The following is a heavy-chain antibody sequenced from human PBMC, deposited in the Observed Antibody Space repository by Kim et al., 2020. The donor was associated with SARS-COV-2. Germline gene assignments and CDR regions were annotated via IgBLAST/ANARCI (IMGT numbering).Heavy chain of an antibody. CDR3: AKEPGWWGWFDP. Sequence: YYAETVKGRFTISRDNSKNTMYLQMNRLRAEDTAGYYCAKEPGWWGWFDPWGQGTLVTVSS. V-gene: IGHV3-23*01. D-gene: IGHD6-19*01. J-gene: IGHJ5*02.